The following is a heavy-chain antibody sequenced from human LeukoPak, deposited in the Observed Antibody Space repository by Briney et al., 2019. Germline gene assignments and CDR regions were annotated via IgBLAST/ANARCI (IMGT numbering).Heavy chain of an antibody. CDR2: IDHSGST. CDR3: ARKLGIAATGYFQH. CDR1: GVSFSGGSFSGYS. J-gene: IGHJ1*01. D-gene: IGHD6-13*01. V-gene: IGHV4-34*01. Sequence: KPSETLSLTCAVYGVSFSGGSFSGYSWSWIRQPPEKGLEWIGEIDHSGSTNYNPSLKSRVTISLDTSKNQFSLKLSSVTAADTAVYYCARKLGIAATGYFQHWGQGTLVTVSS.